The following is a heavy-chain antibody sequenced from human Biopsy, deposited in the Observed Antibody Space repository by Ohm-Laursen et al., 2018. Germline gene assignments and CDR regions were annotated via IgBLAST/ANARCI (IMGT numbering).Heavy chain of an antibody. J-gene: IGHJ4*02. CDR2: INPSGSTT. D-gene: IGHD1-1*01. V-gene: IGHV1-46*01. CDR3: AERTGNSLGF. Sequence: ASVKVSCKASGYSFTSYYMHWVRQAPGQGLEWMGMINPSGSTTSYPQIFQGRVTMTRDTSKSTAYMELSRLRSEDTAVYYCAERTGNSLGFWGQGTLVTVSS. CDR1: GYSFTSYY.